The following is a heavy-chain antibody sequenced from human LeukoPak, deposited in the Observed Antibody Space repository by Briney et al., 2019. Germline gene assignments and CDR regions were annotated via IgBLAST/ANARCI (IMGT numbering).Heavy chain of an antibody. V-gene: IGHV4-59*08. J-gene: IGHJ3*02. CDR1: GGSISSYY. CDR2: IYYSGST. D-gene: IGHD2/OR15-2a*01. CDR3: ARAYYFAGAFDI. Sequence: SETLSLTCTVSGGSISSYYRSWIRQPPGKGLEWIGYIYYSGSTNYNPSLKSRVTISVDTSKNQFSLKLSSVTAADTAVYYCARAYYFAGAFDIWGQGTMVTVSS.